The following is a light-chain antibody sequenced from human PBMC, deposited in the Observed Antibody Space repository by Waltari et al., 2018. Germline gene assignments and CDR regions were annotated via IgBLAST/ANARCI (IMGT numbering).Light chain of an antibody. Sequence: DIQMTQSPYTLSASVGDRVTITCRARQSISSWLAWVQQKPGKAPKLLIQKASSLESGVPSRFSGRGSGTEFTLTISSLQPDDFATYYCQQYSSFWTFGQGTKVEIK. V-gene: IGKV1-5*03. CDR2: KAS. CDR1: QSISSW. CDR3: QQYSSFWT. J-gene: IGKJ1*01.